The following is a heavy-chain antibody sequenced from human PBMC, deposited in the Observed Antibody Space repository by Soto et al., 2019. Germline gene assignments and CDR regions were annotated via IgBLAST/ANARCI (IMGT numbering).Heavy chain of an antibody. CDR1: GFSLSTSGMC. J-gene: IGHJ4*02. D-gene: IGHD1-26*01. CDR3: ARVVGAALDY. CDR2: IDWRDDK. Sequence: SGPTLVNPTQTLTLTCTFSGFSLSTSGMCVTWIRQPPGKALEWLALIDWRDDKYDSTSLKTRLTISKDTSKNQVVLTMTNVHPVDTATYYCARVVGAALDYWGQGTRVTVSS. V-gene: IGHV2-70*13.